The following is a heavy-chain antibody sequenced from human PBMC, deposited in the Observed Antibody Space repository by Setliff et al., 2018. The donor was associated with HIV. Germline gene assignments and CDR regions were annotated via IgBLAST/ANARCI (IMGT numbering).Heavy chain of an antibody. D-gene: IGHD3-22*01. V-gene: IGHV4-61*02. CDR1: GGSISSGSYY. J-gene: IGHJ4*02. CDR3: ARATYYYDSSGYYYKSYYFDY. CDR2: FYASGST. Sequence: SETLSLTCTVSGGSISSGSYYWSWIRQPAGKGLEWIGRFYASGSTNYNPSLKSRVTTSVDTSKNQFSLKLGSVTAADTAMYYCARATYYYDSSGYYYKSYYFDYWGQGTLVTVSS.